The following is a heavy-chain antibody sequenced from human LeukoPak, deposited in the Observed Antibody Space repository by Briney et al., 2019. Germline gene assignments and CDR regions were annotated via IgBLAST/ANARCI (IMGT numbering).Heavy chain of an antibody. J-gene: IGHJ4*02. D-gene: IGHD3-10*01. CDR3: AKDRDYGSGSLTFDY. V-gene: IGHV3-30*18. CDR2: ISYDGSNK. CDR1: GFTFSSYG. Sequence: GGSLRLSCAASGFTFSSYGMHWVRQAPGKGLEWVAVISYDGSNKYYADSVKGRFTISRDNSKNTLYLQTNSLRAEDTAVYYCAKDRDYGSGSLTFDYWGQGTLVTVSS.